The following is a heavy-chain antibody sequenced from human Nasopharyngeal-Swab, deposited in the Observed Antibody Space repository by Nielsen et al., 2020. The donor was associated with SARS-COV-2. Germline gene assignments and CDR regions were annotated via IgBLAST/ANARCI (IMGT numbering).Heavy chain of an antibody. CDR2: ITGNGDTT. Sequence: LSLTCAASGFTFSSYSMSWLRQAPGKGLEWVSTITGNGDTTYYADSVKGRFTISRDNSENTVYLQMNSLRAEDTALYHCARPLSRDSTWTTEANWFDPRGQGTLVTVSS. CDR1: GFTFSSYS. CDR3: ARPLSRDSTWTTEANWFDP. D-gene: IGHD6-13*01. J-gene: IGHJ5*02. V-gene: IGHV3-23*01.